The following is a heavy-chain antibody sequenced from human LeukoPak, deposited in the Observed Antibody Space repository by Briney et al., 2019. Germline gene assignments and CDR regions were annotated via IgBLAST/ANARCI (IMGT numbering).Heavy chain of an antibody. CDR3: AKVLAVTSYGAKSVFDH. J-gene: IGHJ4*02. CDR2: IWYDGSNK. CDR1: GFTFSNYG. Sequence: PGGSLRLSCAASGFTFSNYGMHWVRQAPGKGLEWVAFIWYDGSNKYYADSVKGRFTISRDNSKNTVYLQMNSLRAEDTAVYYWAKVLAVTSYGAKSVFDHWGQRTLVTVSS. D-gene: IGHD4-23*01. V-gene: IGHV3-30*02.